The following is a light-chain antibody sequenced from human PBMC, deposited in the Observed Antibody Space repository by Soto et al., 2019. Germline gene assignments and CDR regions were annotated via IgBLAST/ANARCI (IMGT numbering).Light chain of an antibody. J-gene: IGKJ4*01. CDR1: QDISSF. CDR3: QQTESYPST. CDR2: AAS. Sequence: IQLTQSPSSLSASVGDRVTITCRASQDISSFLAWYQKKSGKDPKILIFAASTLQSGVPSRFSGSGSGTDFTLTISRLQTEDFATYYCQQTESYPSTFGGGTKLDIK. V-gene: IGKV1-9*01.